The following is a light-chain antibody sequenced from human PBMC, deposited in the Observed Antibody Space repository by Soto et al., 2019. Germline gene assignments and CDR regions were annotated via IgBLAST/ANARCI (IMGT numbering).Light chain of an antibody. J-gene: IGKJ4*01. Sequence: IVLTQSPATLSVSPGETATLSCRASENINTYLAWYQQKPWQAPKLLIYDASNRATGIPARFSASGSGTDFTLTISSLEPEDFAVYYCQHRNNWPLTFGGGTKVHIK. CDR3: QHRNNWPLT. V-gene: IGKV3-11*01. CDR2: DAS. CDR1: ENINTY.